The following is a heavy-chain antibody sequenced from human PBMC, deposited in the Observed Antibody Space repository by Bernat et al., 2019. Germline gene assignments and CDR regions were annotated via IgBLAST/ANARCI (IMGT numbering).Heavy chain of an antibody. J-gene: IGHJ4*02. CDR3: GKPLGANYFDY. CDR1: GFTFSSYA. CDR2: LGRSGGST. D-gene: IGHD1-26*01. V-gene: IGHV3-23*01. Sequence: EVQLLESGGGLVQPGGSLRLSCAASGFTFSSYAMSWVRQAPGKGLEWVSALGRSGGSTFYTDSVKGRFTISRDNSKNTLYLQLNSLRAEDTAVYYCGKPLGANYFDYWGQGTLVTVSS.